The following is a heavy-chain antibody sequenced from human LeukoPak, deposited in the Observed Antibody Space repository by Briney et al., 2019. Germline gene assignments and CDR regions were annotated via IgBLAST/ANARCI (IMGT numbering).Heavy chain of an antibody. Sequence: SETLSLTCAVSGYSIGSGYYWAWIRQPPGKGLEWIGSIYHSGSTYYKPSLKSRVTISVDTSKNQFSLKVNSVTAADTAVYYCARHGGHSGFDPYDYWGQGTLVTVSS. CDR2: IYHSGST. J-gene: IGHJ4*02. V-gene: IGHV4-38-2*01. CDR1: GYSIGSGYY. D-gene: IGHD5-12*01. CDR3: ARHGGHSGFDPYDY.